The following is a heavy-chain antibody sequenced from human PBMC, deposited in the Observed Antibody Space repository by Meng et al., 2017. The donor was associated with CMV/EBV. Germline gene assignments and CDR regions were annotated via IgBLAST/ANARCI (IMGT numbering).Heavy chain of an antibody. Sequence: KVSCKGSGYSFTSYWIGWVRQMPGKGLEWMGIIYPGDSDTRYSPSFQGQVTISADKSISTAYLQWSSLKASDTATYYCARPNYSNYLVGGMDVWGQGTTVTVSS. CDR1: GYSFTSYW. CDR3: ARPNYSNYLVGGMDV. CDR2: IYPGDSDT. J-gene: IGHJ6*02. D-gene: IGHD4-11*01. V-gene: IGHV5-51*01.